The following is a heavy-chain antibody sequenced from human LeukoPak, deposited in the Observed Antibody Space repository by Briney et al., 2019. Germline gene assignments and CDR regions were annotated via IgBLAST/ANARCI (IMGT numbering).Heavy chain of an antibody. D-gene: IGHD6-19*01. Sequence: SETLSLTCTVSGYSIISDYYWGWLRQPPGKGLEWIGYIDYSGSTNYNPSLKSRVTISVDTSKNQFSLKLSSVTAADTAVYYCARTSIAVAGSYYFDYWGQGTLVTVSS. CDR3: ARTSIAVAGSYYFDY. J-gene: IGHJ4*02. V-gene: IGHV4-38-2*02. CDR1: GYSIISDYY. CDR2: IDYSGST.